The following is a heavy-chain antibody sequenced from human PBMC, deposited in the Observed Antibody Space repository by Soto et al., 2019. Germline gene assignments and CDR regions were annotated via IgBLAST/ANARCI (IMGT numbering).Heavy chain of an antibody. Sequence: QVQLMQSGAEVKKPGASVKVSCKASGYTFTTYDINWVRQAPVQGLEWMGWMNPNRTNTGYAEQSQGRVTMTRDTSISTAYMELSSLRYADTAVYYCVRGGFLSHDHVIIAPATLGFDPWGQGTLVTVSS. V-gene: IGHV1-8*01. CDR3: VRGGFLSHDHVIIAPATLGFDP. CDR2: MNPNRTNT. J-gene: IGHJ5*02. D-gene: IGHD2-2*01. CDR1: GYTFTTYD.